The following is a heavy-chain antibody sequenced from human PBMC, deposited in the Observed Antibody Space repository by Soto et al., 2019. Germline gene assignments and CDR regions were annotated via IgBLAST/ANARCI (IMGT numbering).Heavy chain of an antibody. V-gene: IGHV1-58*01. D-gene: IGHD1-7*01. CDR1: GFTFTSSA. J-gene: IGHJ6*02. CDR3: AASIHTGTTGYYYYYGMGV. Sequence: QMQLVQSGPEVKKPGTSVKVSCKASGFTFTSSAVQWVRQARGQRLEWIGWIVVGSGNTNYAQKFQERVTITRDMSTSTAYMELSSLGSEDTAVYYCAASIHTGTTGYYYYYGMGVWGQGTTVNVSS. CDR2: IVVGSGNT.